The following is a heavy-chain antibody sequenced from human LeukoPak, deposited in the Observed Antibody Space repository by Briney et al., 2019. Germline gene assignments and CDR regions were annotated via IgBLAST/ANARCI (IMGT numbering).Heavy chain of an antibody. J-gene: IGHJ3*01. D-gene: IGHD1-14*01. V-gene: IGHV3-7*01. CDR1: GFTLNSYL. CDR2: IRKDGSEE. CDR3: ARSNPNRNALDL. Sequence: GGSLRLSCAASGFTLNSYLMSWVRQAPGRGLEWVANIRKDGSEENYLDSVKGRFTVSRDNAKNSLYLQMNSLRGEDTAVYYCARSNPNRNALDLWGQGTMVTISS.